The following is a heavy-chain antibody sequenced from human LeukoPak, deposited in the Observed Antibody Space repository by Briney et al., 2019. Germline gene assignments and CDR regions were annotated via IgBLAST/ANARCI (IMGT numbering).Heavy chain of an antibody. J-gene: IGHJ4*02. V-gene: IGHV3-30-3*01. Sequence: GGSLRLSCAASGFTFSSYAMHWVRQAPGKGLEWVAVISYDGSNKYYADSVEGRFTISRDNSKNTLCLQMNSLRAGDTAVYYCARDRGYGDYGGGYFDYWGQGTLVTVSS. D-gene: IGHD4-17*01. CDR2: ISYDGSNK. CDR3: ARDRGYGDYGGGYFDY. CDR1: GFTFSSYA.